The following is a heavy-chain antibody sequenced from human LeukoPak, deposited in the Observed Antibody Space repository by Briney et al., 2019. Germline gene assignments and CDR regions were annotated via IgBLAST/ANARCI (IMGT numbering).Heavy chain of an antibody. V-gene: IGHV4-28*01. CDR3: ATDWEF. CDR2: IYYSGST. J-gene: IGHJ4*02. Sequence: SETLSLTCAVSGGSINNNNWWSWIRQPPGKGLEWIGNIYYSGSTFYNPSLQSRLTMSLDTSKNQFSLKLSSVTAADTAIYYCATDWEFWGPGALVTVSS. CDR1: GGSINNNNW. D-gene: IGHD3-9*01.